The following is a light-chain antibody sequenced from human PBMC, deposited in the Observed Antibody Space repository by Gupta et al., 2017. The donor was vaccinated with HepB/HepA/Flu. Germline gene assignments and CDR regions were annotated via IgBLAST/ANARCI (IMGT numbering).Light chain of an antibody. CDR2: DTS. J-gene: IGKJ1*01. CDR3: QQRSDWPT. CDR1: QSISNY. Sequence: EIVLTQSPATLSLSPGDRATLSCRASQSISNYLAWYQQRPGQAPRLLIYDTSNRATGIPDRFSGSGSGTDFTLTISSRELEDFAVYYWQQRSDWPTFGQGSKVEVK. V-gene: IGKV3-11*01.